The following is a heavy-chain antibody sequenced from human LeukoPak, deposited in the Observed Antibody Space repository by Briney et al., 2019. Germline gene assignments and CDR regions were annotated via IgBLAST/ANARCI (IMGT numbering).Heavy chain of an antibody. CDR1: GFTFSSYA. V-gene: IGHV3-23*01. CDR3: AKVDYWSPENYLDS. J-gene: IGHJ4*02. D-gene: IGHD1-1*01. CDR2: ITDGADT. Sequence: GGSLRLSCAASGFTFSSYAMTWVCQAPGKGLESVSVITDGADTYYADSVKGRFTISRDNSQNTVHLQMDNLRADDTAVYYCAKVDYWSPENYLDSWGQGTLVTVSS.